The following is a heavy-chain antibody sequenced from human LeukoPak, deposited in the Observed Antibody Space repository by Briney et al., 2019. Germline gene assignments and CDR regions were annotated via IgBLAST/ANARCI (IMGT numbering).Heavy chain of an antibody. J-gene: IGHJ4*02. D-gene: IGHD3-10*01. V-gene: IGHV3-21*01. Sequence: PGGSLRLSCAASGFTFSSYSMNWVRQAPGKGLEWVSSISSSSSYIYYADSVKGRFTISRDNAKNSLYLQMNSLRAEDTAVYCCAREHYYGSGSYPHFDYWGQGTLVTVSS. CDR2: ISSSSSYI. CDR1: GFTFSSYS. CDR3: AREHYYGSGSYPHFDY.